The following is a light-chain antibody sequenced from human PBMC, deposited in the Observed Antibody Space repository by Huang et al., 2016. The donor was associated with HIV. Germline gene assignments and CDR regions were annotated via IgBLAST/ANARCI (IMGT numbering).Light chain of an antibody. V-gene: IGKV3-20*01. CDR2: GAS. CDR3: QQYGSSPPT. CDR1: QSISSSY. J-gene: IGKJ1*01. Sequence: EIVLTQSPGTLSLSPGERATLSCRASQSISSSYLAWYHQQPGQAPRLVIYGASSRDSGIPDRFSGSGSGTDFTLTISRLEPEDFAVYYCQQYGSSPPTFGQGTKVEIK.